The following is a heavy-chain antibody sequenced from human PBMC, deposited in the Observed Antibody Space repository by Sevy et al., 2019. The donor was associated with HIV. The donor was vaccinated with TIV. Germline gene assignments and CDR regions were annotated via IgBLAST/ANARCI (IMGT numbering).Heavy chain of an antibody. CDR1: GGTFSSYA. CDR3: ARVRIVVVPAAIPYDYYYGMDV. J-gene: IGHJ6*02. Sequence: ASGKVSCKASGGTFSSYAISWVRQAPGQGLEWMGGIIPIFGTANYAQKFQGRVTNTADESTSTAYMELVSLRSEDTAVYYCARVRIVVVPAAIPYDYYYGMDVWGQGTTVTVSS. CDR2: IIPIFGTA. V-gene: IGHV1-69*13. D-gene: IGHD2-2*01.